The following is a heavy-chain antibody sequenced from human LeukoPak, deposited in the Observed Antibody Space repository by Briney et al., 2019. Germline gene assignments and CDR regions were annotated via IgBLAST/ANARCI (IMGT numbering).Heavy chain of an antibody. J-gene: IGHJ4*02. D-gene: IGHD6-13*01. CDR1: GFTFSDYY. CDR3: ARERFTAAGIPDY. Sequence: GGSLRLSCAASGFTFSDYYMSWIRQAPGKGLEWVSSISSSGSTIYYADSVKGRFTISRDNAKNSLYLQMNRLRAEDTAVYYSARERFTAAGIPDYWGQGTLVTVSS. V-gene: IGHV3-11*01. CDR2: ISSSGSTI.